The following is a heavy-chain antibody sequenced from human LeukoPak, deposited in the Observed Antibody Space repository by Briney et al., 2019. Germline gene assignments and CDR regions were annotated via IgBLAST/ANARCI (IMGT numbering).Heavy chain of an antibody. CDR1: GFTLSKYW. D-gene: IGHD3-10*01. CDR3: AREYGSGRPFDH. CDR2: INPDEGST. Sequence: PGGSLRLSCAASGFTLSKYWIYWVRQAPGKGLVWVSRINPDEGSTSYADSVKGRFTMSRDNAKNTLYLQMNSLRAEDTAVYYCAREYGSGRPFDHWGQGTLVTVSS. J-gene: IGHJ4*02. V-gene: IGHV3-74*01.